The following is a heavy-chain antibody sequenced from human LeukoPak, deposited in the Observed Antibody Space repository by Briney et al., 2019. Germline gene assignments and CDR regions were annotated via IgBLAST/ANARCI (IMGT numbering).Heavy chain of an antibody. Sequence: PGGPLRLSCAASGFTFSNAWMSWVRQAPGKGLEWVSVISASGGRTSYADSVKGRFTVSRDNSKNTLYLQMNSLRAEDTAVYYCAKVPDIVVVVGGMDVWGQGTTVTVSS. J-gene: IGHJ6*02. CDR2: ISASGGRT. V-gene: IGHV3-23*01. D-gene: IGHD2-15*01. CDR3: AKVPDIVVVVGGMDV. CDR1: GFTFSNAW.